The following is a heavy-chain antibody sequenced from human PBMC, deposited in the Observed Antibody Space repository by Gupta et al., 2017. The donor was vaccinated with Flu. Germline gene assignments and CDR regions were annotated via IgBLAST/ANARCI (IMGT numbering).Heavy chain of an antibody. D-gene: IGHD3-3*01. J-gene: IGHJ4*02. V-gene: IGHV5-51*01. CDR2: IYPGDSDT. CDR3: VRLEVQNFDY. Sequence: IAWVRQMPGKGLEWMGIIYPGDSDTRYSPPFQGQVTISVDKSISTAYLQWSSLKASDTAMYYCVRLEVQNFDYWGQGTPVTASS.